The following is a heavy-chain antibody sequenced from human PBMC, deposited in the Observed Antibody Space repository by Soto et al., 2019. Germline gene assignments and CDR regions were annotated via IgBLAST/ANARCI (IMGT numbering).Heavy chain of an antibody. CDR3: ARGYFYGMDV. Sequence: PGESLRLSCAASGCTFSSYWKHWIRGAPGKGLVWTSCIDSDGSSTSYAGSVTGRLAISRDNAKHTLYLDMNSLRAEDTGVYYCARGYFYGMDVWGQGTTVTVSS. CDR1: GCTFSSYW. J-gene: IGHJ6*02. V-gene: IGHV3-74*01. CDR2: IDSDGSST.